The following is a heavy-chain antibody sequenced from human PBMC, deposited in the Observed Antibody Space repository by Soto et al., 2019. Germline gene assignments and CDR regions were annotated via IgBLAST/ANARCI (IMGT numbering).Heavy chain of an antibody. D-gene: IGHD6-6*01. V-gene: IGHV3-64*01. Sequence: GSLRLSCAASGFTFSSYAMHWVRQAPGKGLEYVSAISSNGGSTYYANSVKGRFTISRDNSKNTLYLQMGSLRAEDMAVYYYARDRLRGSSSSNWFDPWGQGTLVTVSS. CDR1: GFTFSSYA. J-gene: IGHJ5*02. CDR3: ARDRLRGSSSSNWFDP. CDR2: ISSNGGST.